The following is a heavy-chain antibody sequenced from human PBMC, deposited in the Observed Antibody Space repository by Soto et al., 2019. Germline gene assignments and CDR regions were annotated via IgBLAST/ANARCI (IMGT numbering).Heavy chain of an antibody. CDR2: IWYDGSNK. Sequence: GGSLRLSCAASGFTFSSYGMHWVRQAPGKGLEWVAVIWYDGSNKYYADSVKGRFTISRDNSKTTLYLQRNSRRAEDTAVYYCAREASSGWPDSYYYYGMDGWGEGTTVTVAA. CDR3: AREASSGWPDSYYYYGMDG. V-gene: IGHV3-33*01. D-gene: IGHD6-19*01. CDR1: GFTFSSYG. J-gene: IGHJ6*04.